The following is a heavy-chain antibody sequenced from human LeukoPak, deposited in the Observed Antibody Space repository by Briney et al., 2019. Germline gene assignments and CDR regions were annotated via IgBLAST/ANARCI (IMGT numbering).Heavy chain of an antibody. Sequence: AVKVSCKACRYTFTRYYMHWVRQAPGQGLDWMGIINPCCCSTSYPQKFQGRGTITRDTSRSTVYMELSRLRSEDTAVSYCARRLRGARNAFDSWGKGTMVTVSS. CDR2: INPCCCST. J-gene: IGHJ3*02. CDR3: ARRLRGARNAFDS. CDR1: RYTFTRYY. V-gene: IGHV1-46*01. D-gene: IGHD5/OR15-5a*01.